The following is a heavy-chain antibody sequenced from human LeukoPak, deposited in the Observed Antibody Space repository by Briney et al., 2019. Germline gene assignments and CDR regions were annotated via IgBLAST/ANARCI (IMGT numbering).Heavy chain of an antibody. Sequence: ASVKVSCKASGGTFSSYAISWVRQAPGQGLEWMGWISAYNGNTNYAQKLQGRVTMTTDTSTSTAYMELRSLRSDDTAVYYCARDCSSTSCYVRVDYWGQGTLVTVSS. CDR2: ISAYNGNT. J-gene: IGHJ4*02. CDR3: ARDCSSTSCYVRVDY. D-gene: IGHD2-2*01. V-gene: IGHV1-18*01. CDR1: GGTFSSYA.